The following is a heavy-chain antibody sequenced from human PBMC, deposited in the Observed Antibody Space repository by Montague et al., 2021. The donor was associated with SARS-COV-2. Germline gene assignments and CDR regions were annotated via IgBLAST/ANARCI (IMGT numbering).Heavy chain of an antibody. CDR3: ARGDVEMATIKSGGPFYHFDY. Sequence: SETLSLTCTVSGGSISSYYWSWIRQPPGKGLEWIGCIYYSGSTNYNPSLKSPVTISVDTSKNQFSLKLSSVTAADTAVYYCARGDVEMATIKSGGPFYHFDYWGQGTLVTVSS. D-gene: IGHD5-24*01. CDR1: GGSISSYY. V-gene: IGHV4-59*13. J-gene: IGHJ4*02. CDR2: IYYSGST.